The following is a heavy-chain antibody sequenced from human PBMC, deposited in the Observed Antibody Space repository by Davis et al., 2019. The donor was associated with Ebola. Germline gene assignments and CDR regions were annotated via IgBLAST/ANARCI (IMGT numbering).Heavy chain of an antibody. Sequence: AASVKVSCKASGYTFTSYGISWVRQAPGQGLEWMGGIIPIFGTANYAQKFQGRVTITRDTSASTAYMELSSLRSEDTAVYYCARESSGSSWFPFDYWGQGTLVTVSS. CDR2: IIPIFGTA. V-gene: IGHV1-69*05. J-gene: IGHJ4*02. D-gene: IGHD6-13*01. CDR3: ARESSGSSWFPFDY. CDR1: GYTFTSYG.